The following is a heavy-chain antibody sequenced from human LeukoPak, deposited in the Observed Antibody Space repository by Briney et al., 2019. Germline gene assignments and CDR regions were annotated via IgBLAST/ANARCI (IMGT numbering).Heavy chain of an antibody. J-gene: IGHJ4*02. CDR3: ARDDSSPFDY. Sequence: AGGSLRLCCAASGFTFSSYSMNWVRQAPGKGLEWVSSISSSSSYIYYADSVKGRFTISRDNAKNSLYLQMNSLRAEDTAVYYCARDDSSPFDYWGQRTLVTVSS. CDR1: GFTFSSYS. D-gene: IGHD3-22*01. V-gene: IGHV3-21*01. CDR2: ISSSSSYI.